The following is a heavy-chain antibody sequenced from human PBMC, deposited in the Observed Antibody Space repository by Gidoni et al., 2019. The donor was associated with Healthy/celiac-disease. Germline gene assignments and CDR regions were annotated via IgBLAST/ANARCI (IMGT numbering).Heavy chain of an antibody. D-gene: IGHD3-10*01. CDR2: INHSGST. V-gene: IGHV4-34*01. J-gene: IGHJ6*03. CDR3: ARWWSGSYRIKYYYYYMDV. CDR1: GGSFSGYY. Sequence: QVQLQQWGAGLLKPSETLSLTCAVYGGSFSGYYWSWIRQPPGKGLEWIGEINHSGSTNYNPSLKSRVTISVDTSKNQFSLKLSSVTAADTAVYYCARWWSGSYRIKYYYYYMDVWGKGTTVTVSS.